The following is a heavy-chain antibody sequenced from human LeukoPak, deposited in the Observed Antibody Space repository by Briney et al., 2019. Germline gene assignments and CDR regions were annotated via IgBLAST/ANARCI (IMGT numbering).Heavy chain of an antibody. Sequence: ASVKVSCKASGYTFTSYYMHWVRQAPGQGLEWVGIINPSGGSTNYAQKFQGRVTMTRDMSTSTVYMELSSLRSEDTAVYYCARDLNSGWSQTWGQGTLVTVSS. CDR1: GYTFTSYY. V-gene: IGHV1-46*01. D-gene: IGHD6-19*01. CDR3: ARDLNSGWSQT. CDR2: INPSGGST. J-gene: IGHJ5*02.